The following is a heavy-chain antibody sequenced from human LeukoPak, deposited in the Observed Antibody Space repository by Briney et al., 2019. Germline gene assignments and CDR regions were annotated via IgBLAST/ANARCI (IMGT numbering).Heavy chain of an antibody. Sequence: GASVKVSCKASGYTFTSYGISWVRQAPGQGLEWMGWISAYNGNTNYAQKLQGRVTMTTDTSTSTAYMELRSLRSDDTAVYYCARVPPFYSSSSTGYFDLWGRGTLVTVSS. J-gene: IGHJ2*01. D-gene: IGHD6-13*01. CDR3: ARVPPFYSSSSTGYFDL. V-gene: IGHV1-18*01. CDR2: ISAYNGNT. CDR1: GYTFTSYG.